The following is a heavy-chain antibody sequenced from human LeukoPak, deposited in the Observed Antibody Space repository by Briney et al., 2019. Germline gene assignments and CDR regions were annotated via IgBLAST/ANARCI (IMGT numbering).Heavy chain of an antibody. CDR2: INPKSGGT. Sequence: GASVKVSCKPSGYTFTGYYMHWVRQAPGQGLETMRWINPKSGGTSYAQKFQGRVTMTSDTSISTVYMQLARLTSDDTAFYYCARASIVGATDKLPFDYWGQGTLATVSS. J-gene: IGHJ4*02. CDR1: GYTFTGYY. V-gene: IGHV1-2*02. D-gene: IGHD1-26*01. CDR3: ARASIVGATDKLPFDY.